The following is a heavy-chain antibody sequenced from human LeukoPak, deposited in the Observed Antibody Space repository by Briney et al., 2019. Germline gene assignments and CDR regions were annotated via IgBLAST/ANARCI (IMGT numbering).Heavy chain of an antibody. J-gene: IGHJ1*01. V-gene: IGHV1-18*01. CDR1: GYTFTSYG. CDR2: ISAYNGNT. Sequence: ASVKVSCKASGYTFTSYGISWVRQAPGQGLEWMGWISAYNGNTNYAQKLQGRVTMTTDTFTSTAYMELRSLRSDDTAVYYCARDLPAYCGGDCPVRHWGQGTLVTVSS. CDR3: ARDLPAYCGGDCPVRH. D-gene: IGHD2-21*02.